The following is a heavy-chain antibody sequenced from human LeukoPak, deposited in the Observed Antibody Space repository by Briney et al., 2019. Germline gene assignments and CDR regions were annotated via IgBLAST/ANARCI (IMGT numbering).Heavy chain of an antibody. V-gene: IGHV1-69*13. CDR1: GGTFSSYA. D-gene: IGHD3-3*01. CDR2: IIPIFGTA. J-gene: IGHJ5*02. Sequence: SVKVSCKASGGTFSSYAISWVRQAPGQGLEWMGGIIPIFGTANYAQKFQGRVTITADESTSTAYMELSSLRSEDTAVYYCARGGEIFGVVTILNWFDPWGQGTLVTVSS. CDR3: ARGGEIFGVVTILNWFDP.